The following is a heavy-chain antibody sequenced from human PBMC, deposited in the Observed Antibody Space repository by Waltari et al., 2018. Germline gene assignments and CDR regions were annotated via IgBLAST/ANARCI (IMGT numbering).Heavy chain of an antibody. CDR1: GFTFSSYS. Sequence: EVQLVESGGGLVQPGGSLRLSCAASGFTFSSYSMNWVRQAPGKGLEWVSYISSSSSTIYYADSVKGRFTISRDNAKNSLYLQMNSLRAEDTAVYYCAREITMIVGDLFASYYFDYWGQGTLVTVSS. D-gene: IGHD3-22*01. J-gene: IGHJ4*02. V-gene: IGHV3-48*01. CDR3: AREITMIVGDLFASYYFDY. CDR2: ISSSSSTI.